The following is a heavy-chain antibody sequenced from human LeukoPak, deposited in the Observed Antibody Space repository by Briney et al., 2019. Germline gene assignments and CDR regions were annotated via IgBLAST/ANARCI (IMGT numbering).Heavy chain of an antibody. CDR3: ARDFKFYDFWSGYYTAYYFDY. J-gene: IGHJ4*02. Sequence: GGSLRLSCAASGFTFSSYWMSWVRQAPGKGLEWVANIKQDGGEKYYVDSVKGRFTISRDNAKNSLYLQMNSLRAEDTAVYYCARDFKFYDFWSGYYTAYYFDYWGQGTLVTVSS. CDR2: IKQDGGEK. CDR1: GFTFSSYW. V-gene: IGHV3-7*01. D-gene: IGHD3-3*01.